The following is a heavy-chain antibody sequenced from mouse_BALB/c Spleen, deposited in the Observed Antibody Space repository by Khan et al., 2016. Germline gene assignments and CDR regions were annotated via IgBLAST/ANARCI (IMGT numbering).Heavy chain of an antibody. CDR1: GYTFTNYT. J-gene: IGHJ3*01. CDR3: ARDYTYDPCFPY. Sequence: QVQLQQSAAELARPGASVKMSCKASGYTFTNYTMHWIKQRPGQGLEWIGYISPSSGYTEYNQKFKDKTTLTSDNSSGTAYMQLSSLTSEDSAVYYCARDYTYDPCFPYWGQGTLVSVS. CDR2: ISPSSGYT. V-gene: IGHV1-4*02. D-gene: IGHD2-14*01.